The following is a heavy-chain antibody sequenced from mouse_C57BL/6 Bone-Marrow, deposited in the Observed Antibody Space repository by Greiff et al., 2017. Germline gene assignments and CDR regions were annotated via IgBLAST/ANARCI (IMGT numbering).Heavy chain of an antibody. V-gene: IGHV1-54*01. CDR1: GYAFTNYL. CDR2: INPGSGGT. D-gene: IGHD2-1*01. Sequence: VQLQQSGAELVRPGTSVKVSCKASGYAFTNYLIEWVKQRPGQGLEWIGVINPGSGGTNYNEKFKGKATLTTDKSSSTAYMQLSSHTSEDSAVYFCARCDGNFDYYAMDYWGQGASVTVSS. J-gene: IGHJ4*01. CDR3: ARCDGNFDYYAMDY.